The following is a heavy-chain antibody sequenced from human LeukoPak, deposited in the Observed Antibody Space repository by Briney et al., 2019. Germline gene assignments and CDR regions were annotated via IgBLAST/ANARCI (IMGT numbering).Heavy chain of an antibody. V-gene: IGHV4-4*02. J-gene: IGHJ6*03. CDR3: ARSPIQLWSHYYYYYMDV. CDR1: GGSISSSNW. CDR2: IYHSGST. Sequence: SETLSLTCAVSGGSISSSNWWNWVRQPPGKGLEWIGEIYHSGSTNYNPSLKSRVTISVDKSKNQFSLKLSSVTAADTAVYYCARSPIQLWSHYYYYYMDVWGKGTTVTISS. D-gene: IGHD5-18*01.